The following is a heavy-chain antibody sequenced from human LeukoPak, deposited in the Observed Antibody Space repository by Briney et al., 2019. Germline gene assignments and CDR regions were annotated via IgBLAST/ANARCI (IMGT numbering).Heavy chain of an antibody. CDR2: INHSGST. Sequence: SETLSLTCAVYGGSFSGYYWSWIRQPPGKGLEWIGEINHSGSTNYNPSLKSRVTISVDTSKNQFSLRLSSVTAADTAVYYCARLTTVVTKVAFDYWGQGTLVTVSS. CDR1: GGSFSGYY. J-gene: IGHJ4*02. V-gene: IGHV4-34*01. CDR3: ARLTTVVTKVAFDY. D-gene: IGHD4-23*01.